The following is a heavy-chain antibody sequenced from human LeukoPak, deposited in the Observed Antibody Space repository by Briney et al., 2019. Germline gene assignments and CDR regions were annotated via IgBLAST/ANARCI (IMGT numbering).Heavy chain of an antibody. CDR1: GGSISSYY. J-gene: IGHJ6*02. V-gene: IGHV4-59*08. Sequence: SETLSLTCTVSGGSISSYYWSWIRQPPGKGLEWIGYIYYSGSTNYNPSLKSRVTISVDTSENQFSLKLSSVTAADTAVYYCARASHRSHDTIYGMDVWGQGTTVIVSS. D-gene: IGHD3-9*01. CDR3: ARASHRSHDTIYGMDV. CDR2: IYYSGST.